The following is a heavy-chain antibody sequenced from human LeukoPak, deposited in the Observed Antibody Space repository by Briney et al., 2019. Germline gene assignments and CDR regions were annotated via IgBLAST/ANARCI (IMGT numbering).Heavy chain of an antibody. J-gene: IGHJ4*02. D-gene: IGHD2-21*02. Sequence: PGGSRRLPCAASGFTFSSHGMNWVRQAPGKGLEWVAVIWYDGSNKYYADSVKGRFTISRDNSKNTLYLQMNSLRDEDTAMYYCARWGDGKRFDYWGQGTLVTVSS. CDR1: GFTFSSHG. V-gene: IGHV3-33*01. CDR2: IWYDGSNK. CDR3: ARWGDGKRFDY.